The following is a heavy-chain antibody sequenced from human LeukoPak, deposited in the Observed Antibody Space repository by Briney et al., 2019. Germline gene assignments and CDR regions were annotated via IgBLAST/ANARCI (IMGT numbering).Heavy chain of an antibody. J-gene: IGHJ4*02. D-gene: IGHD6-19*01. V-gene: IGHV3-30-3*01. CDR3: ASPYSSLGY. CDR1: GFTFSSYA. CDR2: ISYDGSNK. Sequence: GGSLRLSCAASGFTFSSYAMHWVRQAPGKGLEWVAVISYDGSNKYYADSVKGRFTISRDNSKNTPYLQMNSLRAEDTAVYYCASPYSSLGYWGQGTLVTVSS.